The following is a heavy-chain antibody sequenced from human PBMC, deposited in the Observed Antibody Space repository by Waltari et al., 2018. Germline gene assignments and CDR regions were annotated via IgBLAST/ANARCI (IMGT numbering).Heavy chain of an antibody. Sequence: QVQLQESGPGLVKPSEPLSLTCTVPGGPISSYYWIWIRRPPGKGLEWIGEIYHSGRTNYNPSLKSRVTISVDKSKNQFSLKMNSVTAADTAVYYCARTRGYSYGIYYYYYYGMDVWGHGTTVTVSS. CDR3: ARTRGYSYGIYYYYYYGMDV. J-gene: IGHJ6*02. CDR1: GGPISSYY. D-gene: IGHD5-18*01. CDR2: IYHSGRT. V-gene: IGHV4-59*12.